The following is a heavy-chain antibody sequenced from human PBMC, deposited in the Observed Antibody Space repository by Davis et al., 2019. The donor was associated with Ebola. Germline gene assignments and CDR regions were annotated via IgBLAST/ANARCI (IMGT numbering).Heavy chain of an antibody. V-gene: IGHV3-30*04. CDR3: AKDPGGHTGESDY. J-gene: IGHJ4*02. D-gene: IGHD2-8*02. CDR1: GFRFSTYT. Sequence: GESLKISCAGSGFRFSTYTMYWVRQAPGKGLEWVAVISYDGSNKYYADSVKGRFTISRDNTKNTLYLQMNSLRPEDTAMYYCAKDPGGHTGESDYWGQGTLVIVSS. CDR2: ISYDGSNK.